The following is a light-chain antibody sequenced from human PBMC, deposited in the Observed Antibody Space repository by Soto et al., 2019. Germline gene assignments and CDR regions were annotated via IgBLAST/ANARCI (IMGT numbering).Light chain of an antibody. V-gene: IGKV3-11*01. Sequence: EIMRRQSPDTRSVSPGGRATLSCRASQSIGSSLAWYQQKPGQAPRLLMYGSYHRATGIPARFSGSGSGTDFTLTISSLEPEDFAVYYCQQRTNWADTFGQGTRLEI. CDR2: GSY. CDR1: QSIGSS. J-gene: IGKJ5*01. CDR3: QQRTNWADT.